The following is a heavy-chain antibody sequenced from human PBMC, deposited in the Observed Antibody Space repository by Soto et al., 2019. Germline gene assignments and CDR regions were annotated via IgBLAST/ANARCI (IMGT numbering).Heavy chain of an antibody. CDR2: IRGSGTET. Sequence: EVQLVESGGGLVQPGGSLRLSCAASGFTFSTYAMNWVRQAPGKGLEWVSGIRGSGTETYYADSVKGRFTISRDNSEDTLYLQMNNLRAEDTAVYYCAKAPHYDFWSGYSIYLDGWGGGTTVTVS. D-gene: IGHD3-3*01. CDR3: AKAPHYDFWSGYSIYLDG. V-gene: IGHV3-23*04. CDR1: GFTFSTYA. J-gene: IGHJ6*03.